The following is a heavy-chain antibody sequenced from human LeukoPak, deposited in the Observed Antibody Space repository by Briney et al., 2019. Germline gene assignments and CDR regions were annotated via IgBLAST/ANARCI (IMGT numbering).Heavy chain of an antibody. V-gene: IGHV3-48*02. J-gene: IGHJ4*02. Sequence: PGGSLRLSCAASGFTFSTYSLNWVRQAPGKGLEWVSYISGNGGSAYYTDSVKGRFTISRDNAKNSLYLQMNSLRDEDTAVYYCARSPYSDNWNFDYWGQGTLVTVSS. CDR1: GFTFSTYS. CDR3: ARSPYSDNWNFDY. D-gene: IGHD1-1*01. CDR2: ISGNGGSA.